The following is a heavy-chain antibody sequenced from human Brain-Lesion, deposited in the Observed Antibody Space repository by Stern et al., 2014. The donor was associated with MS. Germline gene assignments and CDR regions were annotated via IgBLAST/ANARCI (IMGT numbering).Heavy chain of an antibody. V-gene: IGHV1-2*02. CDR1: GYIFTGYY. CDR3: ARDQRGITIFGVVTDYYYLGMDV. CDR2: INPNTGGT. Sequence: QVQLVQSGAEVKKPGASVKVSCKTSGYIFTGYYIHWVRQAPGQGLEWMAWINPNTGGTKDAQKFQGRVTMSRDTSISTAYVELSSLTSDDTAVYYCARDQRGITIFGVVTDYYYLGMDVWGKGTTVTVSS. J-gene: IGHJ6*04. D-gene: IGHD3-3*01.